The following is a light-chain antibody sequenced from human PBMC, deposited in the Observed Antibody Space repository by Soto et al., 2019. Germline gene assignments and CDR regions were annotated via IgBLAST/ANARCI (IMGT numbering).Light chain of an antibody. Sequence: IQLTPSPSSLSASLGDRGTFTCRASEDISSFLVWYQQKPGAAPKLLIYAASALHSGVPSRFSGSGSGTDFTLTISSLHPEDFAVYFCQQVKNYPITFGQGTRLEIK. CDR3: QQVKNYPIT. J-gene: IGKJ5*01. CDR1: EDISSF. V-gene: IGKV1-9*01. CDR2: AAS.